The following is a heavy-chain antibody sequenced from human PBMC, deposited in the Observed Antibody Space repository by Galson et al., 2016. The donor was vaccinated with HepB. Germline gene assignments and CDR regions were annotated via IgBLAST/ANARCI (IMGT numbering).Heavy chain of an antibody. Sequence: SETLSLTCTVSGGSISPYYWSWIRQSPGKGLEWIGYVYYNGVTNYNPSLKSRVTVSLDKSQSQFFLKVNSMTAADTAVYYCARRFRYTYGPPYGMDVWGQGTTVTVSS. CDR3: ARRFRYTYGPPYGMDV. V-gene: IGHV4-59*08. D-gene: IGHD5-18*01. CDR2: VYYNGVT. CDR1: GGSISPYY. J-gene: IGHJ6*02.